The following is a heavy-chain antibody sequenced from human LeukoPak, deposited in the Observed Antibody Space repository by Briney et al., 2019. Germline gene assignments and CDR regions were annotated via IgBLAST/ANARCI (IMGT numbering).Heavy chain of an antibody. CDR1: GGSIGTYY. D-gene: IGHD3-16*02. Sequence: SKTLSLTCTVSGGSIGTYYWSWVRQSPGTGLEWIGYIYVTGTRYNPYLQSRVTISVDRSRNQFFLKMTSVTAADTAVYYCARHIGGGIEDMDVWGRGTKVTVSS. CDR3: ARHIGGGIEDMDV. V-gene: IGHV4-59*08. J-gene: IGHJ6*03. CDR2: IYVTGT.